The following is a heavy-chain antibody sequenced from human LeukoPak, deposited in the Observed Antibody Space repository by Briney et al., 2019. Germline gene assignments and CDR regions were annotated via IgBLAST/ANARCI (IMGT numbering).Heavy chain of an antibody. V-gene: IGHV4-59*01. D-gene: IGHD4-23*01. CDR3: ARGGTTVAPGLLWFDP. J-gene: IGHJ5*02. CDR1: SGSINSYY. Sequence: SETLSLTCSLSSGSINSYYWSWIRQPPGKGLEWIGYIYYSGSTKYNPSLKSRVTISVDTSKNQFSLKLSSVTAAGMAVYYCARGGTTVAPGLLWFDPWGQGTLVTVSS. CDR2: IYYSGST.